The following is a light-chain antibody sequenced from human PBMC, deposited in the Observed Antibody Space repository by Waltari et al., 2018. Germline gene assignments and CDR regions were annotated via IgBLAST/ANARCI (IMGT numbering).Light chain of an antibody. CDR3: QSYDTSLSVV. CDR1: GSNIRAVVD. J-gene: IGLJ3*02. V-gene: IGLV1-40*01. CDR2: GSS. Sequence: QSVLTQPPSVSGAPGQRVPISCTGGGSNIRAVVDVHWYHQLPRAAPKLLIYGSSTRPLGVPDRFFGSTSGTSAPLAITGLQAEDEADYYCQSYDTSLSVVFGGGTKLTVL.